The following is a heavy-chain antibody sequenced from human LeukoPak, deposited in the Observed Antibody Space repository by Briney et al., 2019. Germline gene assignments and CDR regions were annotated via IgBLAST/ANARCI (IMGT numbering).Heavy chain of an antibody. CDR3: ARGFYAGCSYGDAFDI. D-gene: IGHD5-18*01. CDR1: GDSVSSNSAA. V-gene: IGHV6-1*01. J-gene: IGHJ3*02. CDR2: TYYRSKWYN. Sequence: SQTLSLTCAISGDSVSSNSAAWNWIRQSPSRGLEWLGRTYYRSKWYNDYAVSVKSRITINPDTSKNQFSLQLNSVTPEDTAVYYCARGFYAGCSYGDAFDIWGQGTMVTVSS.